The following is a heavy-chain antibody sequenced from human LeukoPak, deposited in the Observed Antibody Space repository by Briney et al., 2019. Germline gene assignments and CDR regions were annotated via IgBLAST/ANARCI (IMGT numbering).Heavy chain of an antibody. CDR3: ARDIRTTAGGSSRDAFDI. V-gene: IGHV1-46*01. CDR2: INPSGGST. D-gene: IGHD3-3*02. Sequence: GASVKVSCKASGYTFTGYYMHWVRQAPGQGLEWMGIINPSGGSTSYAQKFQGRVTMTRDTSTSTVYMELSSLRSEDTAVYYCARDIRTTAGGSSRDAFDIWGQGTMVTVSS. CDR1: GYTFTGYY. J-gene: IGHJ3*02.